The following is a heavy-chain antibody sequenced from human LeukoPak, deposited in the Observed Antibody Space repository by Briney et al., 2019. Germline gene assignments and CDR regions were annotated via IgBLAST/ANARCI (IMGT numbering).Heavy chain of an antibody. D-gene: IGHD1-26*01. CDR1: GFTFSSYA. CDR2: ISSSSSTI. Sequence: PGGSLRLSCAASGFTFSSYAMSWVRQAPGKGLEWVSYISSSSSTIYYADSVKGRFTISRDNAKNSLYLQMNSLRAEDTAVYYCARGEGDAFDIWGQGTMVTVSS. J-gene: IGHJ3*02. V-gene: IGHV3-48*01. CDR3: ARGEGDAFDI.